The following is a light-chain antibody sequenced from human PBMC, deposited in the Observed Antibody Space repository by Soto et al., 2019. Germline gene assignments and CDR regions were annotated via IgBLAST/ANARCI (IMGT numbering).Light chain of an antibody. V-gene: IGKV3-20*01. CDR1: QSVSTSF. J-gene: IGKJ1*01. CDR2: GTS. Sequence: EIVLTQSPGTLSLSPGDRATLSCRASQSVSTSFLAWYQQTPGQAPRLLIYGTSSMATGIPDRFSGSGSGTDFTLTISRLEPEDFAVYYCHRFDSSLTFGQGTTVEIK. CDR3: HRFDSSLT.